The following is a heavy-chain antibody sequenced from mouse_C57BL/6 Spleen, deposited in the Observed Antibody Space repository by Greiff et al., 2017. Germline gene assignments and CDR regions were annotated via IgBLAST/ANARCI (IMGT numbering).Heavy chain of an antibody. CDR2: IYPRSGNT. V-gene: IGHV1-81*01. CDR3: ARSKVYDYDGGYFDV. J-gene: IGHJ1*03. Sequence: LQQSGAELARPGASVKLSCKASGYTFTSYGISWVKQRTGQGLEWIGEIYPRSGNTYYNEKFKGKATLTADKSSSTAYMELRSLTSEDSAVYFCARSKVYDYDGGYFDVWGTGTTVTVSS. D-gene: IGHD2-4*01. CDR1: GYTFTSYG.